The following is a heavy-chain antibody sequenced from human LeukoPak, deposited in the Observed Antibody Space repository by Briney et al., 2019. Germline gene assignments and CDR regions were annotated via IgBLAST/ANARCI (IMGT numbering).Heavy chain of an antibody. CDR3: AREVDIVATIDSSFDY. CDR1: GGTFSSYA. J-gene: IGHJ4*02. Sequence: SVKVSCKASGGTFSSYAISWVRQAPGQGLGWMGRIIPILGIANYAQKFQGRVTITADKSTSTAYMELSSLRSEDTAVYYCAREVDIVATIDSSFDYWGQGTLVTVSS. D-gene: IGHD5-12*01. CDR2: IIPILGIA. V-gene: IGHV1-69*04.